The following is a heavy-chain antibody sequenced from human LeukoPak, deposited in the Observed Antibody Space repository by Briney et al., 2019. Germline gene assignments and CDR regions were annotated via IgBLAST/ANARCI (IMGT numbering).Heavy chain of an antibody. D-gene: IGHD1-20*01. CDR1: GGSISSYY. J-gene: IGHJ4*02. Sequence: SSETLSLTCTVSGGSISSYYWSWIRQPPGKGLEWIGYIYYSGSTNYNPSLKSRVTISVDTSKNQFSLKLSSVTAADTAVYYCARLVNWNVFRIDYWGQGTLVTVSS. CDR2: IYYSGST. CDR3: ARLVNWNVFRIDY. V-gene: IGHV4-59*01.